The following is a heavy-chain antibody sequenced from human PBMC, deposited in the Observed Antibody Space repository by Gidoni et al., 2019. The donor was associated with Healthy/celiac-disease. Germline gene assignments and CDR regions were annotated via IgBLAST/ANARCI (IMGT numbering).Heavy chain of an antibody. Sequence: EVQLVESGGGLVKPGGSLRLSCAASGFTFRNAWMSWVRQAPGKGLEWVGRIKSKTDGGTTDYAAPVKGRFTISRDDSKNTLYLQMNSLKTEDTAVYYCTTDRVVVPANPYYYYGMDVWGQGTTVTVSS. CDR1: GFTFRNAW. V-gene: IGHV3-15*01. J-gene: IGHJ6*02. D-gene: IGHD2-2*01. CDR2: IKSKTDGGTT. CDR3: TTDRVVVPANPYYYYGMDV.